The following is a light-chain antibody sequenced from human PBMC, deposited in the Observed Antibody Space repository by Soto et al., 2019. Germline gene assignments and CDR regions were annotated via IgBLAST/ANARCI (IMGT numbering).Light chain of an antibody. CDR2: EVT. J-gene: IGLJ1*01. Sequence: QSVLTQPASVSGSPGQSITISCTGTSSDVGGYNYVSWYQQHPGKAPKLMIYEVTNRPSGASNRFSGSKSGNTASLTISGLQAEDEADYYCSSYTSSSPYVFGTGTKGTVL. CDR3: SSYTSSSPYV. V-gene: IGLV2-14*01. CDR1: SSDVGGYNY.